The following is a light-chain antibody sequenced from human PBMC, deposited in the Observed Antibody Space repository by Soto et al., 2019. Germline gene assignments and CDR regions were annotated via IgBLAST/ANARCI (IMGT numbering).Light chain of an antibody. J-gene: IGKJ2*01. CDR3: QQYRSRTT. CDR1: QSVSSSY. Sequence: EIVLTQSPGTLSLSPGERATLFCRASQSVSSSYLAWYQQKPGQAPRLLIYSASSRATGIPDRFSGSGSGTDFTLTISRLEPEDFAVYYCQQYRSRTTLGQGTKVDI. V-gene: IGKV3-20*01. CDR2: SAS.